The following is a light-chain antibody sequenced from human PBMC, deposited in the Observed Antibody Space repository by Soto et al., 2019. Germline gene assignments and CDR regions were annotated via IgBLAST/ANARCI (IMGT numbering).Light chain of an antibody. J-gene: IGLJ1*01. Sequence: VLTQPPSASGTPGRRVVISCSGSSSNIGSNTVNWYQQLPGTAPKLLIYSNNHRPSGVPDRLSGSKSGTSASLAISGLQSDDEADYYCAAWDDSLNSYVFATGTKLTVL. CDR1: SSNIGSNT. CDR3: AAWDDSLNSYV. CDR2: SNN. V-gene: IGLV1-44*01.